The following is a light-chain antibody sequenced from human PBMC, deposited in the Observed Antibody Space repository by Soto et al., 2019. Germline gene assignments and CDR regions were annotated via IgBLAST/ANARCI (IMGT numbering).Light chain of an antibody. CDR2: DTS. Sequence: EIVLTQSPATLSLSPGERATLSCRASQSVRCSLAWYQQKPGQAPRLLIYDTSNRATGIPARFSGSGSGADFTLTISSLEPEDFAVYYCQQRRDWPPWTFGQGTKVEV. V-gene: IGKV3-11*01. J-gene: IGKJ1*01. CDR3: QQRRDWPPWT. CDR1: QSVRCS.